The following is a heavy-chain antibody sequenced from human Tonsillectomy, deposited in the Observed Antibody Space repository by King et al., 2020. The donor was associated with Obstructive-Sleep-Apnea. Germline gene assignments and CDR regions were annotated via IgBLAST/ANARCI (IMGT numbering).Heavy chain of an antibody. V-gene: IGHV3-30-3*01. D-gene: IGHD4-17*01. CDR1: GFTFSSYA. Sequence: VQLVESGGGVVQPGRSLRLSCAASGFTFSSYAMHWVRQAPGKGLEWGAVISYDGSNKYYADSVKGRFTISRDNSKNTLYVQMHSLRAEDTAVYYCAGTRNDDGLYWGQGTLVTVSS. CDR3: AGTRNDDGLY. CDR2: ISYDGSNK. J-gene: IGHJ4*02.